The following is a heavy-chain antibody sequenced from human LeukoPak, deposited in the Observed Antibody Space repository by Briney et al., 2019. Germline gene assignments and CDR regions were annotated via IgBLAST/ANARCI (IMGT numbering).Heavy chain of an antibody. Sequence: GGSLRLSCAASGFTVSSNYMSWVRQAPGKGLEWVANIKQDGSEKYYVDSVKGRFTTSRDNAKNSLYLQMNSLRAEDTAVYYCARDSRIAAEFDYWGQGTLVTVSS. CDR2: IKQDGSEK. V-gene: IGHV3-7*03. CDR1: GFTVSSNY. D-gene: IGHD6-13*01. CDR3: ARDSRIAAEFDY. J-gene: IGHJ4*02.